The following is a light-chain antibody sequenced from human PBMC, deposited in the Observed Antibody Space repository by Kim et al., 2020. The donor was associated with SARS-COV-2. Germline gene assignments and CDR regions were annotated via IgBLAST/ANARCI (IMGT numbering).Light chain of an antibody. CDR1: QSVSSSY. J-gene: IGKJ2*01. V-gene: IGKV3-20*01. Sequence: SPRERATLSCRASQSVSSSYLALYQQKPGQAPRLLIYGASSRATGIPDRFSGSGSGTDFTLTISRLEPEDFAVYYCQQYGSSPLYTFGQGTKLEI. CDR2: GAS. CDR3: QQYGSSPLYT.